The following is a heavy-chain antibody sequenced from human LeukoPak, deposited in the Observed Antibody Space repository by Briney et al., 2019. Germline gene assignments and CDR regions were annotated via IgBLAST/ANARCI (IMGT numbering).Heavy chain of an antibody. CDR3: ARVPGPYTTSRFDF. J-gene: IGHJ4*02. CDR1: GYTFSAHY. CDR2: IDPASGGT. Sequence: ASVRVSCKTSGYTFSAHYIHWVRQAPGQRPEWVGRIDPASGGTHHAQKFQGRVTVTRDTSTTTVDRELSGLRSDDTAVYYCARVPGPYTTSRFDFWGQGTLVTVSS. D-gene: IGHD2-2*02. V-gene: IGHV1-2*02.